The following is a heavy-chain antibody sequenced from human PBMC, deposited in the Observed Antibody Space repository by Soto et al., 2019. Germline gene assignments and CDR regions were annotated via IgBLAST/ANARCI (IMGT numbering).Heavy chain of an antibody. CDR2: ISSNGGST. CDR3: VKDLVGYCSGGSCSSLDY. J-gene: IGHJ4*02. Sequence: PGGSLRLSCSASGFTFSSYAMHWVRQAPGKGLEYVSAISSNGGSTYYADSVKGRFTISRDNSKNTLYLQMSSLRAEDTAVYYCVKDLVGYCSGGSCSSLDYWGQGTLVTVSS. D-gene: IGHD2-15*01. CDR1: GFTFSSYA. V-gene: IGHV3-64D*06.